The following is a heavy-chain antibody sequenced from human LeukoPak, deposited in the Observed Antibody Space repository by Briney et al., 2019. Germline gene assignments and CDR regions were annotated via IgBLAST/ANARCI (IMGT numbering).Heavy chain of an antibody. V-gene: IGHV3-74*01. Sequence: PGGSLRLSCAASGFTFSSYWMHWVRQVPGKGLVWVSRINDDGSATFYADSVKGRFTISRDNAKNTLFLQMNSLSAEDTAVYYCAREILAPGKTHDYWGQGTLVTVSS. CDR2: INDDGSAT. CDR3: AREILAPGKTHDY. J-gene: IGHJ4*02. CDR1: GFTFSSYW.